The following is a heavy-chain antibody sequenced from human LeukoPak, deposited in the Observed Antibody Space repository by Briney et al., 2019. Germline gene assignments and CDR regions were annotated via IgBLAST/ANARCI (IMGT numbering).Heavy chain of an antibody. J-gene: IGHJ4*02. CDR2: INHSGST. V-gene: IGHV4-34*01. CDR1: GGSFSGYY. D-gene: IGHD3-16*02. CDR3: ARADYVWGSYRTRYYFDY. Sequence: SETLSLTCAVHGGSFSGYYWSWIRQPPGKGLEWIGEINHSGSTNYNPSLKSRVTISVDTSKNQFSLKLSSVTAADTAVYYCARADYVWGSYRTRYYFDYWGQGTLVTVSS.